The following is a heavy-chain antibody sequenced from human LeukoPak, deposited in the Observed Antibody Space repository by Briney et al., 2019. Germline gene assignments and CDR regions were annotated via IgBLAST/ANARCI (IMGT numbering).Heavy chain of an antibody. CDR1: GVTFSSYA. CDR3: AKDSGYCGGDCYTDY. D-gene: IGHD2-21*02. CDR2: ISGSGGST. J-gene: IGHJ4*02. V-gene: IGHV3-23*01. Sequence: GGSLRLSCAASGVTFSSYAMSWVRQAPGKGLEWVSAISGSGGSTYYADSVKGRFTISRDNSKNTLYLQMNSLRAEDTAVYYCAKDSGYCGGDCYTDYWGLGTLVTVSS.